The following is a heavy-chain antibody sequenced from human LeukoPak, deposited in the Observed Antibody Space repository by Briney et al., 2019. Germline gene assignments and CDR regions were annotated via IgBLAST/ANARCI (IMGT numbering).Heavy chain of an antibody. J-gene: IGHJ6*03. D-gene: IGHD5-12*01. Sequence: GGSLRLFCAASGFTFSSYWMSWLRQAPGKGLEWVANIKQDGSDKFYVDSVKPRFTISRDNAKNSLYLQMNSLRAEDTAVYYCARLTSGYYYYYYRDVWGKGTTVSVPS. CDR1: GFTFSSYW. CDR3: ARLTSGYYYYYYRDV. CDR2: IKQDGSDK. V-gene: IGHV3-7*01.